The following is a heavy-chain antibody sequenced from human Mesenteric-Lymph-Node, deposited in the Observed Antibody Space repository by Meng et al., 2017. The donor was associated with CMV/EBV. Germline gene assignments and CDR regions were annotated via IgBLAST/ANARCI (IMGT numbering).Heavy chain of an antibody. CDR2: INHSGST. CDR3: ARGPADQYYFDY. V-gene: IGHV4-34*01. D-gene: IGHD6-13*01. J-gene: IGHJ4*02. Sequence: GSLRLSCTVSGGSISSYYWSWIRQPPGKGLEWIGEINHSGSTNYNPSLKSRVTISVDTSKNQFSLKLSSVTAADTAVYYCARGPADQYYFDYWGQGTLVTVSS. CDR1: GGSISSYY.